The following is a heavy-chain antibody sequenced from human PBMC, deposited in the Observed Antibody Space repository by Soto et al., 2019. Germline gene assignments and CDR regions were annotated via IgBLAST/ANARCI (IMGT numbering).Heavy chain of an antibody. CDR1: GYSFTSYW. D-gene: IGHD3-22*01. Sequence: PGESLKISCKGSGYSFTSYWISWVRQMPGKGLGWMGRIDPSDSYTNYSPSFQGHVTIAADKSISTAYLQWSSLKASDTAMYYCARRGDYYDSSGLSSAFDIWGQGTMVTVSS. J-gene: IGHJ3*02. CDR2: IDPSDSYT. CDR3: ARRGDYYDSSGLSSAFDI. V-gene: IGHV5-10-1*01.